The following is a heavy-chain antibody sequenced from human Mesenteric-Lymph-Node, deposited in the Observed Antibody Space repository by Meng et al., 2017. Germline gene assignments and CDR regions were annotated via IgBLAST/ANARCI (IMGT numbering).Heavy chain of an antibody. CDR2: ISDDGSNK. CDR3: ARDTSDY. CDR1: TFTFSSYA. J-gene: IGHJ4*02. V-gene: IGHV3-30*01. Sequence: QVQGVGFGGGVVQPGGSLRLSCAASTFTFSSYAMHWVRQAPGKGLEWVAVISDDGSNKYYADSVKGRFTISRDNSKNTLYLQMNSLRAEDTAVYYCARDTSDYWGQGTLVTVSS. D-gene: IGHD3-16*01.